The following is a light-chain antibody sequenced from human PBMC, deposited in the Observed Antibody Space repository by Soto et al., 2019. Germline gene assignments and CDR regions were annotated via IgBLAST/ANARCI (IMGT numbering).Light chain of an antibody. CDR3: CSYAGSNTLI. J-gene: IGLJ2*01. CDR1: SSDVGIVNY. Sequence: QSALTQPPSASGSPGQSVTISCTGTSSDVGIVNYVSWYQQHPDQAPKLLIFEVNKRPSGVSDRFSASKSGNTASLTVSGLQAEEEADYYCCSYAGSNTLIFGGGTKLTVL. CDR2: EVN. V-gene: IGLV2-8*01.